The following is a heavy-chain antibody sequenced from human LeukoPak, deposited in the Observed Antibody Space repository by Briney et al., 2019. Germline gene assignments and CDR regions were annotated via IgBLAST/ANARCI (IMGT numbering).Heavy chain of an antibody. CDR2: ISSSSSTI. V-gene: IGHV3-48*01. D-gene: IGHD5-18*01. CDR3: ARDSGGYGLDYFDY. J-gene: IGHJ4*02. Sequence: PGGSLRLSCAASGFTLSSYSMNWVRQAPGKGLEWVSYISSSSSTIYYADSVKGRFTISRDNAKNSLYLQMNSLRAEDTAVYYCARDSGGYGLDYFDYWGQGTLVTVSS. CDR1: GFTLSSYS.